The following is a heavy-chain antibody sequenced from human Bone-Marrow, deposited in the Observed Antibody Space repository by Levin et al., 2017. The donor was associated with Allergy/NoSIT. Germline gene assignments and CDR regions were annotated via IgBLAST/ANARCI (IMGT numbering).Heavy chain of an antibody. CDR1: GFTFSSYG. D-gene: IGHD3-10*01. V-gene: IGHV3-30*18. CDR3: AKDEYYYGSGSWVDY. Sequence: SCAASGFTFSSYGMHWVRQAPGKGLEWVAVISYDGSNKYYADSVKGRFTISRDNSKNTLYLQMNSLRAEDTAVYYCAKDEYYYGSGSWVDYWGQGTLVTVSS. CDR2: ISYDGSNK. J-gene: IGHJ4*02.